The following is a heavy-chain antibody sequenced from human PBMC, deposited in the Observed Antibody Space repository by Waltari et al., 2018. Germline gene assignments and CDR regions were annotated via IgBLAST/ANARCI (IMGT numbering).Heavy chain of an antibody. Sequence: EVQLLGSGGGLVQPGGSLSRSCAASGVPFSSYAMSWVRQAPGKGLEWVSAISGSADSTYYADSVKGRFTISRDNSKNTLYLQMNSLRAEDTALYYCAKVAQTPNFWGQGILVTVSS. D-gene: IGHD2-15*01. CDR3: AKVAQTPNF. CDR2: ISGSADST. V-gene: IGHV3-23*01. CDR1: GVPFSSYA. J-gene: IGHJ4*02.